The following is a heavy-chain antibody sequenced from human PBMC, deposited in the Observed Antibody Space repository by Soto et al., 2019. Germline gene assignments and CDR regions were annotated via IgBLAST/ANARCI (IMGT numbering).Heavy chain of an antibody. V-gene: IGHV3-9*01. CDR2: ISWNSGSI. CDR3: AKDIRTYYDILTGYYKGPDAFDI. J-gene: IGHJ3*02. Sequence: GGSLRLSCAASGFTFDDYAMHWVRQAPGKGLEWVSGISWNSGSIGYADSVKGRFTISRDNAKNSLYLQMNSLRAEDTALYYCAKDIRTYYDILTGYYKGPDAFDIWGQGTMVTVSS. D-gene: IGHD3-9*01. CDR1: GFTFDDYA.